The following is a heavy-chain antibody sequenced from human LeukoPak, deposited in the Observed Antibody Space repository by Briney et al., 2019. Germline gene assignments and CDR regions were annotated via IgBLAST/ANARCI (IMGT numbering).Heavy chain of an antibody. CDR2: INPNSGGT. CDR1: RYTFTDYY. CDR3: ARKSATRKTSEFDY. Sequence: ASVKVSCKASRYTFTDYYIHWVRQAPGQGLEWMGWINPNSGGTNYAQKFQGRVTMTRDTSISTAYMELNRLTSDDTAVYYCARKSATRKTSEFDYWGQGTLVTVSS. V-gene: IGHV1-2*02. J-gene: IGHJ4*02. D-gene: IGHD2-2*01.